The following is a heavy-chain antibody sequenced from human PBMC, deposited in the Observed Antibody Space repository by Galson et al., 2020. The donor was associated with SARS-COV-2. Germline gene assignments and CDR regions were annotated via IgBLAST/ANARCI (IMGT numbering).Heavy chain of an antibody. J-gene: IGHJ4*02. CDR2: IYYSGST. CDR1: GGSISSSSYY. D-gene: IGHD3-22*01. V-gene: IGHV4-39*01. CDR3: ARLGAVVVAKFDY. Sequence: SETLSLTCTVSGGSISSSSYYWGWIRQPPGKGLEWIGSIYYSGSTYYNPSLKSRVTISVDTSKNQFSLKLSSVTAADTAVYYCARLGAVVVAKFDYWGQGTLVTVSS.